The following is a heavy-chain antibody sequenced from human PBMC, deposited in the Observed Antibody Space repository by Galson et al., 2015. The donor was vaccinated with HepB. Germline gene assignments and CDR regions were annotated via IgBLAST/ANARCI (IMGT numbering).Heavy chain of an antibody. CDR2: INVYNRKT. V-gene: IGHV1-18*01. CDR1: GYTFTSYG. CDR3: ARDWAGMDV. D-gene: IGHD3-16*01. Sequence: SVKVSCKASGYTFTSYGISWVRQAPGQGLEWMGWINVYNRKTNYAQKFQGRVTMTTDTSTSTAYMELRSLRFDDTAVYYCARDWAGMDVWGQGTTVTVSS. J-gene: IGHJ6*02.